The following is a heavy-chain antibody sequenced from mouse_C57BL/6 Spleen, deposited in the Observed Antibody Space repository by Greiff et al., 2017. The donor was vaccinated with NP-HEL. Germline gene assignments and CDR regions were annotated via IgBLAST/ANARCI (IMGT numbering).Heavy chain of an antibody. J-gene: IGHJ3*01. Sequence: QVQLKESGAELVKPGASVKMSCKASGYTFTSYWITWVKQRPGQGLEWIGDIYPGSGSTNYNEKFKSKATLTVDTSSSTAYMQLSSLTSEDSAVYYCARYTTGLAYWGQGTLVTVSA. CDR1: GYTFTSYW. CDR2: IYPGSGST. CDR3: ARYTTGLAY. V-gene: IGHV1-55*01. D-gene: IGHD2-14*01.